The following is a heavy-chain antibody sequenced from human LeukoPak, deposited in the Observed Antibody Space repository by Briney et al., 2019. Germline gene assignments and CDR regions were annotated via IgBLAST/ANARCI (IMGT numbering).Heavy chain of an antibody. CDR2: ISYDRSNK. Sequence: PGRSLRLSCAASGFTFSSYAMHWVRQAPGKGLEWVAVISYDRSNKYYADSVKGRFTISRDNSKNTLYLQMNSLRAEDTAVYYCAKDQHYYDSSGSFDYWGQGTLVTVSS. CDR3: AKDQHYYDSSGSFDY. D-gene: IGHD3-22*01. J-gene: IGHJ4*02. V-gene: IGHV3-30-3*01. CDR1: GFTFSSYA.